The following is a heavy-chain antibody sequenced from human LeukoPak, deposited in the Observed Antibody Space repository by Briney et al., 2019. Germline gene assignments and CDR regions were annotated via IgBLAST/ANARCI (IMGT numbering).Heavy chain of an antibody. J-gene: IGHJ4*02. V-gene: IGHV4-34*01. CDR3: ARGPPNTYYYDSSGYRRTRYKYYFDY. Sequence: PSETLSLTCAVYGGSFSGYYWSWIRQPPGKGLEWIGEISTNYNPSLKSRVTISVDTSKNQFSLKLSSVTAADTAVYYCARGPPNTYYYDSSGYRRTRYKYYFDYWGQGTLVTVSS. D-gene: IGHD3-22*01. CDR2: IST. CDR1: GGSFSGYY.